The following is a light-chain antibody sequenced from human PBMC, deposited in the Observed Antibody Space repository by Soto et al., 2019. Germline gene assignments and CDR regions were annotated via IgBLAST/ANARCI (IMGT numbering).Light chain of an antibody. Sequence: QSALTQSASVSGSPGQSITISCTGTSSDVGGYNYVSWYQQHPGKAPQLMIYDVSNRPSEVSNRFSGSKSGNTASLTISGLQAEDEADYYCSSYTSSSTLLVFGTGTKVTVL. CDR1: SSDVGGYNY. J-gene: IGLJ1*01. V-gene: IGLV2-14*01. CDR2: DVS. CDR3: SSYTSSSTLLV.